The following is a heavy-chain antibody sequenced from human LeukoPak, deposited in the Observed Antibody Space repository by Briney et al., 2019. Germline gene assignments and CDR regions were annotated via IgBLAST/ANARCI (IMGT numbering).Heavy chain of an antibody. CDR1: GFTFSNYG. CDR2: ISGGSIST. J-gene: IGHJ3*02. CDR3: AKDRGPGFSVRGYAFDI. D-gene: IGHD3-10*01. Sequence: GGSLRLSCAASGFTFSNYGMSWVRQAPGKGPEWVSAISGGSISTYYADSVEGRFTISRDNSKNTLYLQMNSLRAEDAAVYYCAKDRGPGFSVRGYAFDIWGQGTVVTVSS. V-gene: IGHV3-23*01.